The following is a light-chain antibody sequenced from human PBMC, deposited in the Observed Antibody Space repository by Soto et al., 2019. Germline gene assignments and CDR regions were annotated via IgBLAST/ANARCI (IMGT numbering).Light chain of an antibody. J-gene: IGLJ2*01. V-gene: IGLV1-40*01. CDR2: GNN. CDR1: SSNIGAGYD. Sequence: QSVLTQPPSVSGAPGQRATISCTGSSSNIGAGYDVHWYQHLPGTAPKLLIYGNNNRPSGVPDRFSGSKSGTSASLAITGLQAEDETHYYCQSFDSSLSVVFGGGTKLTVL. CDR3: QSFDSSLSVV.